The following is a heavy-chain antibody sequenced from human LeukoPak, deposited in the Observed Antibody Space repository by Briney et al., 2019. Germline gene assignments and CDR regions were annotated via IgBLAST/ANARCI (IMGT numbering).Heavy chain of an antibody. V-gene: IGHV3-74*01. D-gene: IGHD4-23*01. J-gene: IGHJ4*02. CDR3: VRAGTTVANLFDY. CDR2: INGDETST. Sequence: GGSLRLSCAASGFTFSSHWMHWARQAPGKGLVWVSRINGDETSTAYADSVKGRFTISRDNAKNTLYLQMNSLRADDTAVYYCVRAGTTVANLFDYWGQGTLVTVSS. CDR1: GFTFSSHW.